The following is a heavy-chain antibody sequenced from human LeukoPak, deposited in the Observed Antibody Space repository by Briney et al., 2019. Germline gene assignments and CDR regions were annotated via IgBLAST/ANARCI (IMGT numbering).Heavy chain of an antibody. V-gene: IGHV4-59*01. Sequence: PSETLSLTCTVSGGSISSYYWSWIRQPPGKGLEWIGYIYYSGSTSYNPSLKSRVTISVDTSKNQFSLKLSSVTAADTAVYYCARGYSGSYGRFDYWGQGTLVTVSS. CDR1: GGSISSYY. CDR2: IYYSGST. J-gene: IGHJ4*02. CDR3: ARGYSGSYGRFDY. D-gene: IGHD1-26*01.